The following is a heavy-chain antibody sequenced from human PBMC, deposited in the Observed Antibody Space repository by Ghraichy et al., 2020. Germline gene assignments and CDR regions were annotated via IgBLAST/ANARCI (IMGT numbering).Heavy chain of an antibody. CDR3: ARILTTVTTRWFDP. CDR1: GGSISSGSYY. V-gene: IGHV4-61*02. D-gene: IGHD4-11*01. Sequence: SETLSLTCTVSGGSISSGSYYWSWIRQPAGKGLEWIGRIYTSGSTNYNPSLKSRVTISVDTSKNQFSLKLSSVTAADTAVYYCARILTTVTTRWFDPWGQGTLVTVSS. CDR2: IYTSGST. J-gene: IGHJ5*02.